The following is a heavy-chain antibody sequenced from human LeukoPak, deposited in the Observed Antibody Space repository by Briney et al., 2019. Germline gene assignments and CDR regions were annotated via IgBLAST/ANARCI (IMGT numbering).Heavy chain of an antibody. CDR1: GYTLTELS. J-gene: IGHJ4*02. CDR2: LDPEDGET. CDR3: ATQQLVLEYYFDY. V-gene: IGHV1-24*01. D-gene: IGHD6-13*01. Sequence: ASVKVSCKVSGYTLTELSMHWVRQAPGKGLEWMGGLDPEDGETIYAQKFQGRVTMTEDTSTDTAYMELSSLRSEDTAVYYCATQQLVLEYYFDYWGQGTLVTVSS.